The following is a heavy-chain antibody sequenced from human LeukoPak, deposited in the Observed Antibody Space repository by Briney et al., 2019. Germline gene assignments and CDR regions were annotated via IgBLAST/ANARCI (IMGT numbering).Heavy chain of an antibody. J-gene: IGHJ4*02. Sequence: PSETLSLTCTVSGGSISNYYWIWIRQPPAKGLQWIGYIYYTGSTNYNPSLESRVTMSVDTSKNQFSLNLYYVTAPDTAVYYCARLDNGGWFFLYWGQGSLVTVSS. CDR1: GGSISNYY. V-gene: IGHV4-59*08. CDR3: ARLDNGGWFFLY. D-gene: IGHD6-19*01. CDR2: IYYTGST.